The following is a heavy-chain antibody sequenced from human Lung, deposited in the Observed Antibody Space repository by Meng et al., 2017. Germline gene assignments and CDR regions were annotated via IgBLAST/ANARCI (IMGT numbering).Heavy chain of an antibody. CDR3: ARRAHIGDPPR. D-gene: IGHD4-17*01. V-gene: IGHV4-34*01. CDR2: SLILEAP. Sequence: QPPGKGLECIGKSLILEAPATSHNPSLRSRVTMSVDTSKKQVPLKLTSVTAADTAIYYCARRAHIGDPPRWGQGTLVTVSS. J-gene: IGHJ4*02.